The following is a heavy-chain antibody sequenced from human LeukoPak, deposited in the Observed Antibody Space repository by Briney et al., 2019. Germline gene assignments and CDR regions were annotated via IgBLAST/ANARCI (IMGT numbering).Heavy chain of an antibody. CDR3: ARPRRYCSSTSCYKREVGPFDY. D-gene: IGHD2-2*02. Sequence: SETLSLTCAVYGGSFSGYYWSWIRQPSGKGLEWIGEINHSGSTNYNPSLKSRVTISVDTSKNQFSLKLSSVTAADTAVYYCARPRRYCSSTSCYKREVGPFDYWGQGTLVTVSS. CDR2: INHSGST. V-gene: IGHV4-34*01. J-gene: IGHJ4*02. CDR1: GGSFSGYY.